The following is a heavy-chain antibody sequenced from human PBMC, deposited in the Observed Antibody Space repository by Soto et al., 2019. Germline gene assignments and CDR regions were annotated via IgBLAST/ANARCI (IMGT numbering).Heavy chain of an antibody. CDR2: VNPSGGHT. Sequence: QVQLMQSGAEVKKPGASVKVSCKASGDTFTDYYIHWVRQAPGQGLEWMGTVNPSGGHTTYAQHFLGRVTMTRDASTSTLYMELTRLTSDDTAIYYCARGGSVVVVTAALDYWGQGTLVTVSS. CDR3: ARGGSVVVVTAALDY. CDR1: GDTFTDYY. D-gene: IGHD2-21*02. J-gene: IGHJ4*02. V-gene: IGHV1-46*01.